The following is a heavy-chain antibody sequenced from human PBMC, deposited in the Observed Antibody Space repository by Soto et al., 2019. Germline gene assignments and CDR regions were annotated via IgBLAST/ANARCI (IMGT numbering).Heavy chain of an antibody. J-gene: IGHJ4*02. CDR2: IFSSDDK. Sequence: ESGPTLVNPTETLTLTCTVSGLSLSNGKLGVSWIRQPPGKALEWLAHIFSSDDKSYSTSLRSRLTISKDTSRSQVVLTMTNLDPMDSATYYCATVLVGATRHPDSDSWGQGTLVTVSS. D-gene: IGHD2-15*01. CDR1: GLSLSNGKLG. V-gene: IGHV2-26*01. CDR3: ATVLVGATRHPDSDS.